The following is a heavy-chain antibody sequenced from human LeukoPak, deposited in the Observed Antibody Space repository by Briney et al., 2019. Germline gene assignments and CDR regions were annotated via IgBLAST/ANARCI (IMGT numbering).Heavy chain of an antibody. J-gene: IGHJ4*02. Sequence: GGSLRLSCAASGFTFSNAWMSWVRQAPGKGLEWVSVIYSGGSTYYADSVKGRFTISRDNSKNTLYLQMNSLRAEDTAVYYCARALLGPYYDILTGFPSLDYWGQGTLVTVSS. D-gene: IGHD3-9*01. V-gene: IGHV3-66*01. CDR1: GFTFSNAW. CDR3: ARALLGPYYDILTGFPSLDY. CDR2: IYSGGST.